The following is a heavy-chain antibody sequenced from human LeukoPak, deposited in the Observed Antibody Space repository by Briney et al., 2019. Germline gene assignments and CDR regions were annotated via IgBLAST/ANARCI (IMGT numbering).Heavy chain of an antibody. J-gene: IGHJ6*03. CDR1: GFTFRSYE. V-gene: IGHV3-48*03. D-gene: IGHD5-12*01. Sequence: GGSLRLSCEDSGFTFRSYEMNWVRQAPGKGLEWIAYLSSSGSAFSYADSVKGRFTISRDNSKNTLYLQMNSLRAEDTAVYYSARGSRTIVTTKFARGHYMDVWGKGTTVTVSS. CDR3: ARGSRTIVTTKFARGHYMDV. CDR2: LSSSGSAF.